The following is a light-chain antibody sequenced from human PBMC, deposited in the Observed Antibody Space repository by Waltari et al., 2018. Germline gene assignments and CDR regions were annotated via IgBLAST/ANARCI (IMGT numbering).Light chain of an antibody. Sequence: QSVLTQPPSASGTPGRRVPIPFSGTIYNIGINPFHWYQQFPGSAPKLLIFSTTQRPSGVPDRFSASKSGTSASLAINGLQAADEADYYCGAWDDGVKEWVFGGGTKLTVL. J-gene: IGLJ3*02. V-gene: IGLV1-44*01. CDR3: GAWDDGVKEWV. CDR2: STT. CDR1: IYNIGINP.